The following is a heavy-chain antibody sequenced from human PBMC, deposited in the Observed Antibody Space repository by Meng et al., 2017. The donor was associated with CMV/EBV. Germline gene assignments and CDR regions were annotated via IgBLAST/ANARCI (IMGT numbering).Heavy chain of an antibody. Sequence: SLKISCAASGFTFDDYAMHWVRQGPGKGLEWVSGISWNSGSIVYADSVKGRFTIPRDNAKNSLYLQMNSLRDEDMALYHCAKGVYSNYDAPFDYWGQGILVTVSS. J-gene: IGHJ4*02. V-gene: IGHV3-9*03. CDR3: AKGVYSNYDAPFDY. CDR1: GFTFDDYA. CDR2: ISWNSGSI. D-gene: IGHD4-11*01.